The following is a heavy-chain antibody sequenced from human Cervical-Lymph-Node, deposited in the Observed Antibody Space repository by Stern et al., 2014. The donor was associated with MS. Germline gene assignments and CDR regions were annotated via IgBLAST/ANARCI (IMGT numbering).Heavy chain of an antibody. J-gene: IGHJ6*02. Sequence: MQLVQSGGGLVKPGGSLRLSCAASGFSFTNAWMTWVRQTPGKGLEWVGRIKSKTDTGTTDYAAPVKGRFTISRDDSKNTLYLQMNSLTTEDTAVYYCTTGAYYGEYQYFYDMDVWGHGTTVTVSS. D-gene: IGHD4-17*01. CDR3: TTGAYYGEYQYFYDMDV. V-gene: IGHV3-15*01. CDR2: IKSKTDTGTT. CDR1: GFSFTNAW.